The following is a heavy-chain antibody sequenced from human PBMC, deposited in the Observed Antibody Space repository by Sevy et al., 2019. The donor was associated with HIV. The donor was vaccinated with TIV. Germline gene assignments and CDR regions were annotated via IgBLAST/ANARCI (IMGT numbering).Heavy chain of an antibody. CDR3: AKDFTGFYGMDV. Sequence: GGSLRLSCAASGLTLSSCGMHWARQAPGKGLEWVAVISYDGSNKYYAESVKGRFTISSDTSKNTLYLQMNSLRAEDTAVYYCAKDFTGFYGMDVWGQGTTVTVSS. D-gene: IGHD3-9*01. V-gene: IGHV3-30*18. CDR1: GLTLSSCG. J-gene: IGHJ6*02. CDR2: ISYDGSNK.